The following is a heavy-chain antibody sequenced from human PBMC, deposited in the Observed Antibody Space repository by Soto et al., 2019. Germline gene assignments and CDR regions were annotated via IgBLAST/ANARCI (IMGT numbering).Heavy chain of an antibody. CDR2: GYYSGST. V-gene: IGHV4-59*11. J-gene: IGHJ5*02. CDR3: AKEMTTIHSNWFDP. CDR1: GTSMSGHF. Sequence: SETLSLTCTVSGTSMSGHFWSWMRQPPGKGLEWIGYGYYSGSTLYNPSLKSRVTISLDTSKNHFSLRLSSVTSADTAVYYCAKEMTTIHSNWFDPWGLGTLVTVSS. D-gene: IGHD4-17*01.